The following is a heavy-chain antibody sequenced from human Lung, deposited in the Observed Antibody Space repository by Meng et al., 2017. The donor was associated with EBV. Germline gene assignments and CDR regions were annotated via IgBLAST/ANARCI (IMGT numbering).Heavy chain of an antibody. J-gene: IGHJ4*02. CDR3: ASSDYYRSDY. CDR1: GGSISMSDW. CDR2: TSHSGST. D-gene: IGHD3-22*01. Sequence: HVQPSGSGPGLVKASETLSLTCPVSGGSISMSDWWSWVRQPPGKGLEWIGETSHSGSTNYSPSLKSRVTISLDKSKNQLSLKLNSVTAADTAVYYCASSDYYRSDYWGQGTLVTVSS. V-gene: IGHV4-4*02.